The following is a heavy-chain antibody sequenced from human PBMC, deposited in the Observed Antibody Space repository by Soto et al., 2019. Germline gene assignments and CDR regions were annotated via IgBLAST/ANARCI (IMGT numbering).Heavy chain of an antibody. D-gene: IGHD2-2*01. V-gene: IGHV4-34*01. CDR2: INHTGST. CDR1: GTSFSNSY. CDR3: ARVGQLVPDLDL. Sequence: QVQLQQWGAGLLKPSETLSLSCSVYGTSFSNSYWSWIRQAPGKGLEWLGEINHTGSTNYNPSLKRRVTISVDASKKEFSLKLRSVTAADTAVYYCARVGQLVPDLDLWGRGTLVSVSS. J-gene: IGHJ2*01.